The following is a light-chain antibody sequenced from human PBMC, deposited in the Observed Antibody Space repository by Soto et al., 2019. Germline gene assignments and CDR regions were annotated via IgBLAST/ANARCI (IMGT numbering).Light chain of an antibody. CDR2: DVS. V-gene: IGLV2-14*01. J-gene: IGLJ2*01. CDR3: SSYTGSSTYVV. Sequence: SALTQPASVSGSPGQSITISCTGTSSDVGGYNYVSWYQQHPGKAPKLMIYDVSNRPSGVSNRFSGSKSGNTASLTISGLQAEDEADDYCSSYTGSSTYVVFGGGTKLTVL. CDR1: SSDVGGYNY.